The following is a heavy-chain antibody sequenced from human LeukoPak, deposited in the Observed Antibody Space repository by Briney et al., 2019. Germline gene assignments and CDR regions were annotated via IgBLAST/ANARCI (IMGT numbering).Heavy chain of an antibody. CDR3: ARVSHTKGNAFDI. V-gene: IGHV4-4*07. CDR2: IYTSGST. CDR1: GGYIRSYY. D-gene: IGHD1-1*01. J-gene: IGHJ3*02. Sequence: SETLSLTCTVSGGYIRSYYWSWIRQPAGKGLEWIGRIYTSGSTNYNPSLKSRVTMSVDTSKNQFSLKLSSVTAADTAVYYCARVSHTKGNAFDIWGQGTMVTVSS.